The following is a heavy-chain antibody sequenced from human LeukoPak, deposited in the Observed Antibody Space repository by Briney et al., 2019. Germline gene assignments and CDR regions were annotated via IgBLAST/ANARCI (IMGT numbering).Heavy chain of an antibody. V-gene: IGHV6-1*01. D-gene: IGHD3-10*01. CDR2: TYYRSKGYK. CDR1: GDSVSRNDSG. Sequence: SQTLSLTCAISGDSVSRNDSGWSWIRQAPSRGLEWLARTYYRSKGYKDDAVSGKGRTIINPDTAKNQFSLQVNSVTPEDTALYFCARGGLVRGSINSMIGFDVWGQGILVTVSS. CDR3: ARGGLVRGSINSMIGFDV. J-gene: IGHJ3*01.